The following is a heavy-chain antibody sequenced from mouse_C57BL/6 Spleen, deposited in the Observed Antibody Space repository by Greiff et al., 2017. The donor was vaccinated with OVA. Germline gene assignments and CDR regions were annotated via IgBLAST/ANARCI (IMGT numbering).Heavy chain of an antibody. V-gene: IGHV1-18*01. J-gene: IGHJ2*01. D-gene: IGHD3-2*01. Sequence: VKLQQSGPELVKPGASVKIPCKASGYTFTDYNMDWVKQSHGKSLEWIGDINPNNGGTIYNQKFKGKATLTVDKSSSTAYMELRSLTSEDTAVYYCARKGGMTALYYFDYWGQGTTLTVSS. CDR2: INPNNGGT. CDR1: GYTFTDYN. CDR3: ARKGGMTALYYFDY.